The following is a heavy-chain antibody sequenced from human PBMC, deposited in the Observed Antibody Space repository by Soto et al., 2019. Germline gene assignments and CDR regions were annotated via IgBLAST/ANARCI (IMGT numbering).Heavy chain of an antibody. D-gene: IGHD6-13*01. J-gene: IGHJ6*01. Sequence: SETLSLTCAVYGGSFSGYYWSWIRQPPGKGLEWIGEINHSRSTNYNPSLKSRVTISVDTSKNQFSLKLSSVTAADTAVYYCARGSGIAAAGSYMDVWGQGTTVTLSS. CDR3: ARGSGIAAAGSYMDV. CDR1: GGSFSGYY. CDR2: INHSRST. V-gene: IGHV4-34*01.